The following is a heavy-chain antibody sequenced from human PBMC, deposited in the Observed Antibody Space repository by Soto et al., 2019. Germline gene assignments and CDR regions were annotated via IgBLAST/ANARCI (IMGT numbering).Heavy chain of an antibody. J-gene: IGHJ4*02. Sequence: SGGSLRLSCAASGFTFDDYAMHWVRQAPGKGLEWVSGISWNSGSIGYADSVKGRFTISRDNAENSLYLQMNSLRAEDTALYYCAKGFGLLWFGELLLFVYWGQGTLVTVSS. CDR2: ISWNSGSI. CDR1: GFTFDDYA. D-gene: IGHD3-10*01. V-gene: IGHV3-9*01. CDR3: AKGFGLLWFGELLLFVY.